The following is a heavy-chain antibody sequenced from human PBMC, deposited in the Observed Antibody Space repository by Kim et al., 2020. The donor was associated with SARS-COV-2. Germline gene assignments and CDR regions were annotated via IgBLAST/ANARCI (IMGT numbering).Heavy chain of an antibody. V-gene: IGHV4-39*07. J-gene: IGHJ6*01. Sequence: SETLSLTCTVSGGSISSSSYYWGWIRQPPGKGLEWIGSVYYSGNTYCNPSLKSRVTISVDTSKNQFSLKLTSVTAADTAIYYCARDPLWSTILGFGYYY. CDR1: GGSISSSSYY. D-gene: IGHD3-3*01. CDR3: ARDPLWSTILGFGYYY. CDR2: VYYSGNT.